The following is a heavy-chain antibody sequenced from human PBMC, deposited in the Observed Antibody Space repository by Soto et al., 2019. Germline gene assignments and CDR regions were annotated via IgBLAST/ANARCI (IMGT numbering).Heavy chain of an antibody. CDR3: AHSDYYGSWYFDY. CDR2: IYWDDDK. Sequence: QITLKESGPTLVKPTQTLTLTCIFSGFSLKTSGVGVGWIRQPPGKALEWLALIYWDDDKLYSTSLKSRLTITMDTSKDQVVLIMTSVDPVDTATYYCAHSDYYGSWYFDYWGQGTLVTVSS. J-gene: IGHJ4*02. CDR1: GFSLKTSGVG. D-gene: IGHD3-10*01. V-gene: IGHV2-5*02.